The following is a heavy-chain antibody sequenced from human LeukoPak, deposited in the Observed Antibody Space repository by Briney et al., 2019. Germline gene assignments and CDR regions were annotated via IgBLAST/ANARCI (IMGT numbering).Heavy chain of an antibody. CDR1: GFTFRSYE. D-gene: IGHD5-24*01. Sequence: PGGSLRLSCAASGFTFRSYEMNWVRHAPGRGLDWVSHIGGGGESTVYPDAVKGRFTISRDNAKNSLYLQMNSLRVEDTGVYYCARRSGRRYEYWGQGVLVTVSP. J-gene: IGHJ4*02. V-gene: IGHV3-48*03. CDR3: ARRSGRRYEY. CDR2: IGGGGEST.